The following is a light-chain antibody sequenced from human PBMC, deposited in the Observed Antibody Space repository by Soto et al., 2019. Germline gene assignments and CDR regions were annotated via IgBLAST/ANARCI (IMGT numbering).Light chain of an antibody. CDR2: SNN. V-gene: IGLV1-44*01. Sequence: QPLLTQPPSASGTPGQRVTISCSGSSSNIGSNTVNWYQQLPGTAPKLLIYSNNHRPSGVPDRFSGSKSGTSASLAISGLQSEDEADYYCAAWDYSLNALVFGGGTKLTVL. CDR1: SSNIGSNT. J-gene: IGLJ3*02. CDR3: AAWDYSLNALV.